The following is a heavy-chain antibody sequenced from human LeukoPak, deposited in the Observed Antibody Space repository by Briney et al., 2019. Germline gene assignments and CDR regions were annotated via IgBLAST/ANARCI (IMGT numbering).Heavy chain of an antibody. V-gene: IGHV3-64*01. Sequence: GGSLRLSCAAPGFTFSSYAMHWVRRAPGKGLEYVSAISSNGGSTYYANSVKGRFTISRDNSKNTLYLQMGSLRAEDMAVYYCARGLYNYDILTGYLIRWGQGTLVTVSS. D-gene: IGHD3-9*01. CDR1: GFTFSSYA. J-gene: IGHJ4*02. CDR2: ISSNGGST. CDR3: ARGLYNYDILTGYLIR.